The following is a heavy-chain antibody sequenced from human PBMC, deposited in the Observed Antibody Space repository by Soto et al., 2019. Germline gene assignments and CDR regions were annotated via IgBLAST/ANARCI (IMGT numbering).Heavy chain of an antibody. CDR2: ISGSGGST. J-gene: IGHJ4*02. CDR3: AKDRRGNRIVVVVAATREWGY. D-gene: IGHD2-15*01. V-gene: IGHV3-23*01. Sequence: EVQLLESGGGLVQPGGSLRLSCAASGFTFSSYAMSWVRQAPGKGLEWVSAISGSGGSTYYADSVKGRFTISRDNSKNTLYLQMNSLRAEDTAVYYCAKDRRGNRIVVVVAATREWGYWGQGTLVTVSS. CDR1: GFTFSSYA.